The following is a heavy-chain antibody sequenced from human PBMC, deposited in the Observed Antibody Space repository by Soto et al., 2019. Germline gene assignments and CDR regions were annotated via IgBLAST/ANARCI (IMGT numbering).Heavy chain of an antibody. J-gene: IGHJ4*02. Sequence: EVQLLESGGGLVQPGGSLRLSCAASGFTFSSYAMSWVRQAPGKGLEWVSAISGGTSSTYYADSVKGRFTISRDNSKNTLYMQMTSLRAADTPLYYCATERGAAAGTPTLHYGAQGPLVTASS. V-gene: IGHV3-23*01. D-gene: IGHD6-13*01. CDR1: GFTFSSYA. CDR2: ISGGTSST. CDR3: ATERGAAAGTPTLHY.